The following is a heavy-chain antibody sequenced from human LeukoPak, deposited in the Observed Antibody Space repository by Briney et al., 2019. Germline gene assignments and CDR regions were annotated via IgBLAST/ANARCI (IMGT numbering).Heavy chain of an antibody. D-gene: IGHD6-13*01. V-gene: IGHV4-59*01. J-gene: IGHJ6*02. CDR3: ARLYSSSWYSGYYYGMDV. Sequence: SETLSLTRTVSGGSISSYYWSWIRQPPGKGLEWIGYIYYSGSTNYNPSLKSRVTISVDTSKNQFSLKLSSVTAADTAVYYCARLYSSSWYSGYYYGMDVWGQGTTVTVSS. CDR2: IYYSGST. CDR1: GGSISSYY.